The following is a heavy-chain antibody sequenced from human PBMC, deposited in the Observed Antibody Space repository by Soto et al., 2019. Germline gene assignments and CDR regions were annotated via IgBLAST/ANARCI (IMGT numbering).Heavy chain of an antibody. Sequence: SETLSLTCAVYGGSFSGYYWSWIRQPPGKWLEWIGEINHSGSTNYNPSLKSRVTISVDTFKNQFSLKLSSVTAADTAVYYCARGEGYYDILTGLTRDYGMDVWGQGTTVNVSS. CDR1: GGSFSGYY. CDR3: ARGEGYYDILTGLTRDYGMDV. CDR2: INHSGST. V-gene: IGHV4-34*01. J-gene: IGHJ6*02. D-gene: IGHD3-9*01.